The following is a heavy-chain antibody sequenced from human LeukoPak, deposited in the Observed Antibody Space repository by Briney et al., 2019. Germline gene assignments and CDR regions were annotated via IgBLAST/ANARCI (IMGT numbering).Heavy chain of an antibody. J-gene: IGHJ6*02. CDR2: ISYDGSNK. CDR1: GFTFSSYA. V-gene: IGHV3-30-3*01. Sequence: GGSLRLSCAASGFTFSSYARHWVRQAPGKGLEWVAVISYDGSNKYYADSVKGRFTISRDNSKNTLYPQMNSLRAEDTAVYYCARGPERTGVGTRYYYDMDVWGQGTTVTVSS. D-gene: IGHD1-14*01. CDR3: ARGPERTGVGTRYYYDMDV.